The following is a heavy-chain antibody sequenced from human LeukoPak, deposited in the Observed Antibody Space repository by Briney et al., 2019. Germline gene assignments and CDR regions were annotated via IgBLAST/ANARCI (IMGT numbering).Heavy chain of an antibody. D-gene: IGHD1-26*01. J-gene: IGHJ3*02. CDR1: GFTFSSYS. CDR2: ISSSSSTI. Sequence: HAGGSLRLSCAASGFTFSSYSMNWVRQAPGKGLEWVSYISSSSSTIYYADSVKGRFTISRDNAKNSLYLQMNSLRDEDTAVYYCARDQAPSFSGGHYDAFDIWGQGTVVTVSS. V-gene: IGHV3-48*02. CDR3: ARDQAPSFSGGHYDAFDI.